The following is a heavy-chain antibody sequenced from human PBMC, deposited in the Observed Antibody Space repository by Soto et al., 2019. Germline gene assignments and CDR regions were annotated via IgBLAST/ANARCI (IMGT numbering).Heavy chain of an antibody. CDR3: ARADQQWLPPHYFDY. D-gene: IGHD6-19*01. CDR2: IIPIFGTA. J-gene: IGHJ4*02. V-gene: IGHV1-69*13. CDR1: GGTFSSYA. Sequence: EASVKVSCKASGGTFSSYAISWVRQAPGQGLEWMGGIIPIFGTANYAQKFQGRVTITADESTSTAYMELSSLRSEDTAVYYCARADQQWLPPHYFDYWGQGTLVTVSS.